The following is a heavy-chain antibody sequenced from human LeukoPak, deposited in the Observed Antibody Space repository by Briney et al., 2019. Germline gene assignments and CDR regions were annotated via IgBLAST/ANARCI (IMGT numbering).Heavy chain of an antibody. V-gene: IGHV3-53*01. J-gene: IGHJ3*02. CDR3: AREGYCSGGSCYLSAFDI. CDR1: GFTVSSSY. Sequence: PGGSLRLSCAASGFTVSSSYISWVRQAPGKGLEWVSAIYSGGTTYYADSVKGRFTISRDNAKNSLYLQMNSLRDEDTAVYYCAREGYCSGGSCYLSAFDIWGQGTMVTVSS. CDR2: IYSGGTT. D-gene: IGHD2-15*01.